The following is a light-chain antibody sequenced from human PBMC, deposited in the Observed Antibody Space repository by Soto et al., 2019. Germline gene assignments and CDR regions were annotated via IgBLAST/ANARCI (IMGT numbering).Light chain of an antibody. J-gene: IGKJ2*01. CDR3: QQYGSSPQT. CDR1: QSVSSSY. Sequence: EIVLTQSPGTLSLSPGERATLSCRASQSVSSSYLAWYQQKPGQAPRLLIYGASSRATGIPDRFSGSGSGTYVTLTISRLEPEDFAVYYCQQYGSSPQTFGRGTKLEIK. V-gene: IGKV3-20*01. CDR2: GAS.